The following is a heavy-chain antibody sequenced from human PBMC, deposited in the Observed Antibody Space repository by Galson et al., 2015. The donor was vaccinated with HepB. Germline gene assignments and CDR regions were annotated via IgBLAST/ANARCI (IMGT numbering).Heavy chain of an antibody. J-gene: IGHJ6*02. Sequence: SLRLSCAASGFTFSSYEMNWVRQAPGKGLEWVSYISSSGSTIYYADSVKGRFTISRDNAKNSLYLQMNSLRAEDTAVYYCAKEGIAVAGIQNYYGMDVWGQGTTVTVSS. CDR3: AKEGIAVAGIQNYYGMDV. V-gene: IGHV3-48*03. D-gene: IGHD6-19*01. CDR2: ISSSGSTI. CDR1: GFTFSSYE.